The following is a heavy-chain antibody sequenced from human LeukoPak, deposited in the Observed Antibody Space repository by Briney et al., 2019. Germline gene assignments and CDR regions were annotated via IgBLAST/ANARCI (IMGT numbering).Heavy chain of an antibody. CDR1: GFTFSSYGMH. CDR2: IYYSGST. D-gene: IGHD2-2*01. Sequence: LRLSCAASGFTFSSYGMHWIRQPPGKGLEWIGYIYYSGSTYYNPSLKSRVAISVDTSKNQFSLRLSSVTAADTAVYYCARGYCSSTSCYTPDYWGQGTLVTVSS. J-gene: IGHJ4*02. V-gene: IGHV4-30-4*08. CDR3: ARGYCSSTSCYTPDY.